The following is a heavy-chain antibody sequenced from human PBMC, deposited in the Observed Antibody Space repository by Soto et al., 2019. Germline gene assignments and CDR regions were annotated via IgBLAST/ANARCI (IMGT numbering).Heavy chain of an antibody. CDR1: GYTFTSYG. D-gene: IGHD1-26*01. J-gene: IGHJ4*02. V-gene: IGHV1-2*02. CDR2: IGPESGAT. Sequence: VASVKVSCKASGYTFTSYGIHWVRQAPGQRLEWMGEIGPESGATRYAQRFQGRVTMTRDMSITTVYMELNNLSPDDTAVYYCGRGRSGQIVVFYWGQGTPVTVSS. CDR3: GRGRSGQIVVFY.